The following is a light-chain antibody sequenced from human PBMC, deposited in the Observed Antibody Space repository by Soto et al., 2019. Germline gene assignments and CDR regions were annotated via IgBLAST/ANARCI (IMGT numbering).Light chain of an antibody. Sequence: QAVVTQPPSVSAAPGQKVTISCSGSSSNIGNSYVSWYQQLPGTAPRLLIYENNKRPSGIPDRFSGSKSGTSATLDITELQTGDEADYYCGTWDSSLSALFGGGTQLTVL. CDR1: SSNIGNSY. CDR2: ENN. J-gene: IGLJ3*02. V-gene: IGLV1-51*02. CDR3: GTWDSSLSAL.